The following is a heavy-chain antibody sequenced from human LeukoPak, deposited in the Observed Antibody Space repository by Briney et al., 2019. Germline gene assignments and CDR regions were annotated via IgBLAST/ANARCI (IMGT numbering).Heavy chain of an antibody. CDR2: IWYDGSNK. Sequence: GGSLRLSCAASGFTFSSYGMHWVRQAPDKGLEWVAVIWYDGSNKYYADSVKGRFTISRDNSKNTLYLQMNSLRAEDTAVYYCARDRDDNDAFDIWGQGTMVTVSS. CDR1: GFTFSSYG. CDR3: ARDRDDNDAFDI. J-gene: IGHJ3*02. V-gene: IGHV3-33*01. D-gene: IGHD1-1*01.